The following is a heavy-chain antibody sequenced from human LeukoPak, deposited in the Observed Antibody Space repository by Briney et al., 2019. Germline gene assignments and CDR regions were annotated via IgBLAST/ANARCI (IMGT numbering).Heavy chain of an antibody. Sequence: GGSLRLSCAASGFTFSDFQMSWIRQAPGKGLECISYISSSGDTMYYADSVKGRFTISRDNAKNSLYLQLNSLRAEDTAVYYCARLKRRPAYFDYWGQGTLVTVSS. V-gene: IGHV3-11*01. CDR2: ISSSGDTM. J-gene: IGHJ4*02. CDR1: GFTFSDFQ. CDR3: ARLKRRPAYFDY.